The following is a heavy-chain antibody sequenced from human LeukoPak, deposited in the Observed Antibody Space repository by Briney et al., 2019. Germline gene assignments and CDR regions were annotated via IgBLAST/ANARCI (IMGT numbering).Heavy chain of an antibody. V-gene: IGHV4-59*08. CDR1: GGSVSSYY. D-gene: IGHD4-23*01. CDR3: ARHSYSGGNKNFDY. J-gene: IGHJ4*02. CDR2: IYYSGST. Sequence: PSETLTLTCTVSGGSVSSYYWSWIRQPPGKGLEWIAYIYYSGSTKYNPSLKSRVTISLDRSKNQFSLKLRSVTAADTAVYYCARHSYSGGNKNFDYWGQGTLVTVSS.